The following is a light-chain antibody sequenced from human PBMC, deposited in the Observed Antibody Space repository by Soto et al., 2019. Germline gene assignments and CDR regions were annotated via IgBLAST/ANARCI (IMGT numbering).Light chain of an antibody. CDR1: QSLVHTNGYSY. CDR2: MGS. Sequence: DIVMTQSPLSLPVTPGEPASMSCRSSQSLVHTNGYSYVDWYLQKPGQSPQLLIYMGSNRASGVPGRFSGSESGTDFTLKISRVEAEDVGVYYCMESLQAPFTFGPGTKVDLK. V-gene: IGKV2-28*01. J-gene: IGKJ3*01. CDR3: MESLQAPFT.